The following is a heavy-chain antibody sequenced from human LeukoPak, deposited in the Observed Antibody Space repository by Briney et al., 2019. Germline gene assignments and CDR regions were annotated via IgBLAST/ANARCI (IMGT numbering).Heavy chain of an antibody. CDR1: GGTFSSYA. CDR2: IIPIFGTA. Sequence: SVKVSCKASGGTFSSYAISWVRQAPGQGLEWMGGIIPIFGTANYAQKFQGRVTIAADESTSTAYMELSSLRSEDTAVYYCARSITIFGVAGPFDPWGQGTLVTVSS. D-gene: IGHD3-3*01. CDR3: ARSITIFGVAGPFDP. V-gene: IGHV1-69*01. J-gene: IGHJ5*02.